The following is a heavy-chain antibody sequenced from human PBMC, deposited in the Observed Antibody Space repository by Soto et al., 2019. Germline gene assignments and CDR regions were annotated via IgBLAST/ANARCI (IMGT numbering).Heavy chain of an antibody. V-gene: IGHV3-21*04. J-gene: IGHJ6*02. CDR3: ARRLGRGWYYYYYGMDV. D-gene: IGHD6-19*01. CDR1: GFTFSHYT. CDR2: INRDSGHK. Sequence: GGSLRLSCAASGFTFSHYTMSWVRQLPGKGLEWVADINRDSGHKYYADSVKGRFTISRDNAKNSLYLQMNSLRAEDTAVYYCARRLGRGWYYYYYGMDVWGQGTTVTVSS.